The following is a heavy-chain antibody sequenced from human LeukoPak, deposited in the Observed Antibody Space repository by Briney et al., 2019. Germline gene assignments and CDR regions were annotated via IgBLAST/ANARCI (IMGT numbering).Heavy chain of an antibody. CDR2: INPNSGGT. CDR3: ATDLRWELQGYDY. D-gene: IGHD1-26*01. CDR1: GYTFTVYY. Sequence: ASVTVSFKASGYTFTVYYMQWVRQAPGQGREGMGWINPNSGGTNYTQKFQGRVTITTDTSITTAYMELSRLRSDDTAVYYCATDLRWELQGYDYWGQGTLVTVSS. J-gene: IGHJ4*02. V-gene: IGHV1-2*02.